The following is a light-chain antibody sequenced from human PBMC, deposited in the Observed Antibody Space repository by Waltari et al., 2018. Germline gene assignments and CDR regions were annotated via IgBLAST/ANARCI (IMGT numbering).Light chain of an antibody. J-gene: IGKJ1*01. CDR3: QETTSLWT. Sequence: IVMTQSPATLSLSPGETATISCRTSQSVDNRLAWYQQKPGQAPRLLFYGTSYRATGIPDRFIAGGSGTDFTLTISRLEPEDFAIYYCQETTSLWTFGQGTKVGIK. CDR1: QSVDNR. CDR2: GTS. V-gene: IGKV3-11*01.